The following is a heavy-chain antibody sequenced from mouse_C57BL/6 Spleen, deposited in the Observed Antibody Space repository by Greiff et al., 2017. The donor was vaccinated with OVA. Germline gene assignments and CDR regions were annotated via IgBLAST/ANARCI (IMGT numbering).Heavy chain of an antibody. D-gene: IGHD1-1*01. J-gene: IGHJ2*01. Sequence: EVQLQQSGAELVKPGASVKLSCTASGFNINDYYMHWVKQRTEQGLAWIGRIDPADGDTNYAPKFPGKATITADTSSNTADLQLSSLTCEDTAVDYCARGGHYYGSSEDYWGQGTTLTVSS. CDR3: ARGGHYYGSSEDY. V-gene: IGHV14-2*01. CDR1: GFNINDYY. CDR2: IDPADGDT.